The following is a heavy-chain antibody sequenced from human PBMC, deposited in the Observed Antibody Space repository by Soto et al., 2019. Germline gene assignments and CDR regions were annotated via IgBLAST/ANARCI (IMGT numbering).Heavy chain of an antibody. V-gene: IGHV3-23*01. Sequence: EVQLLESGGGLVQPGGSLRLTCAASGFTFSSYAMSWVRQAPGKGLEWVSAISGSGGSTYYADSVKGRFTISRDNSKNTLYLQMTSLRAEVTAVYYCAREIGSYCSGGSCYSEGVGYCDYWGKGTLVTVSS. CDR2: ISGSGGST. CDR1: GFTFSSYA. CDR3: AREIGSYCSGGSCYSEGVGYCDY. J-gene: IGHJ4*02. D-gene: IGHD2-15*01.